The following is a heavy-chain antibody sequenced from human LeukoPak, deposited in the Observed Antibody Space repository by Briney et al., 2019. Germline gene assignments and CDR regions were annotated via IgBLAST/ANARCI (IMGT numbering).Heavy chain of an antibody. J-gene: IGHJ4*02. CDR3: ARGPSYCDF. V-gene: IGHV4-31*03. Sequence: PSETLSLTCTVSGGSISSDGFYWSWVRQHPGKGLEWIGYISYSGSTYYNPSLKSRVSVSPDTSKSQFSLKLTSVTAADTAVYFCARGPSYCDFWGQGTLVTVSS. CDR2: ISYSGST. CDR1: GGSISSDGFY.